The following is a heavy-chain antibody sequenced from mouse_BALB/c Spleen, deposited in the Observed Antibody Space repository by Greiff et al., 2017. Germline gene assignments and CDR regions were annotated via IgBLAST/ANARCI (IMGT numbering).Heavy chain of an antibody. Sequence: QVQLQQSGAELVRPGASVKLSCKASGYTFTSYWINWVKQRPGQGLEWIGNIYPSDSYTNYNQKFKDKATLTVDKSSSTAYMQLSSPTSEDSAVDYCTRSGGNYYPMDYWGQGTSVTVSA. CDR3: TRSGGNYYPMDY. D-gene: IGHD3-2*02. CDR2: IYPSDSYT. J-gene: IGHJ4*01. V-gene: IGHV1-69*02. CDR1: GYTFTSYW.